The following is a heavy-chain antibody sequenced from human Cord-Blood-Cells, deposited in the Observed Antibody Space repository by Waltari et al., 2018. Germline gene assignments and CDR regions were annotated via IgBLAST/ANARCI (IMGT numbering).Heavy chain of an antibody. CDR2: IIPIFGTA. D-gene: IGHD3-3*01. CDR1: GGTFSSYA. J-gene: IGHJ3*02. V-gene: IGHV1-69*06. CDR3: ARDAASEFWSGIYAFDI. Sequence: QVQLVQSGAEVKKPGSSMKVSCRASGGTFSSYAISWVRQAPGQGLEWMGGIIPIFGTANYAQKFQGRVTITADKSTSTAYMELSSLRSEDTAVYYCARDAASEFWSGIYAFDIWGQGTMVTVSS.